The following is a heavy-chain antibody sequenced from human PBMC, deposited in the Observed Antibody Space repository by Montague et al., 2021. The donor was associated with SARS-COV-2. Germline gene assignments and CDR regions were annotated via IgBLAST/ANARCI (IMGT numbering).Heavy chain of an antibody. CDR1: GGSFSSGDSY. J-gene: IGHJ4*02. CDR3: VATYNGNWYYFDY. V-gene: IGHV4-39*01. D-gene: IGHD6-13*01. Sequence: SETLSLTCSVSGGSFSSGDSYWGWLRQAPGKGLEWIGDLHYAGSAYYNPSLRSRVTISADTSKNQFSLELNSVTAADTAVYYCVATYNGNWYYFDYWGQGTLVTVSS. CDR2: LHYAGSA.